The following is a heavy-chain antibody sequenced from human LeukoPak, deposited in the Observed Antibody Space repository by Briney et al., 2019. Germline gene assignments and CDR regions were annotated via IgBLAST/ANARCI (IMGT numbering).Heavy chain of an antibody. CDR2: IYYSGNT. CDR3: ARGGSYGAYLDY. CDR1: GASITNYY. J-gene: IGHJ4*02. Sequence: SETLSLTCSVSGASITNYYWSWIRQAAGKGLEWIGYIYYSGNTNTYNPSLKSRATISLYTSRKYFSLELRSVTAADTAVYYCARGGSYGAYLDYWGQGALFIVSS. V-gene: IGHV4-59*01. D-gene: IGHD1-26*01.